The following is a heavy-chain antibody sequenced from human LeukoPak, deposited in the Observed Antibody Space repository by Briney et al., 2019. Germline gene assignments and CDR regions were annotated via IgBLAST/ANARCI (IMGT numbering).Heavy chain of an antibody. CDR2: IYYSGST. V-gene: IGHV4-59*01. CDR1: GGSISSYY. Sequence: SETLSLTCTVSGGSISSYYWSWIRQPPGKGLEWIGSIYYSGSTNYNPSLKSRVTISVDTSKNQFSLKLSSVTAADTAVYYCARVDPDSSSTLEVFDYWGQGTLVTVSS. J-gene: IGHJ4*02. CDR3: ARVDPDSSSTLEVFDY. D-gene: IGHD6-6*01.